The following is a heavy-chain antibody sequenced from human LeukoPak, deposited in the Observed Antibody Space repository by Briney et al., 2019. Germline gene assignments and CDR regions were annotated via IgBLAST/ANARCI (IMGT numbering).Heavy chain of an antibody. CDR1: GGSMSSYY. CDR3: ARVGDWNDSVY. CDR2: IYYNGRTT. J-gene: IGHJ4*02. D-gene: IGHD1-1*01. V-gene: IGHV4-59*01. Sequence: PSETLSLTCTVSGGSMSSYYWSWIRQSPGKGLEWIGYIYYNGRTTNYNPSLKSRVTMSVDTPKNQFSLKLSSVTAADTAVYYCARVGDWNDSVYWGQGILVSVSS.